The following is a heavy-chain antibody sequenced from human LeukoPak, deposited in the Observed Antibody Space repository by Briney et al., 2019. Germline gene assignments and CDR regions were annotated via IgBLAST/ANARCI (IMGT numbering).Heavy chain of an antibody. CDR2: IHTGGTT. Sequence: GGSLRLSCVASGFDISYNYVGWVRRAPGKGLEWVSVIHTGGTTHYADSVKGRFTISKDNSNNTVYLQMNSVRVEDTAVYYCARVWFGYFFQWGQGALVTVSS. CDR1: GFDISYNY. J-gene: IGHJ4*02. V-gene: IGHV3-53*01. CDR3: ARVWFGYFFQ. D-gene: IGHD3-10*01.